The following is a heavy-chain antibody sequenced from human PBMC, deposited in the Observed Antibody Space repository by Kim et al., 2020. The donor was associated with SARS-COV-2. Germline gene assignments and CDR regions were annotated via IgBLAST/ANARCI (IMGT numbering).Heavy chain of an antibody. CDR1: GGSFSGYY. Sequence: SETLSLTCAVYGGSFSGYYWSWIRQPPGKGLEWIGEINHSGSTNYNPSLKSRVTISVDTSKNQFSLKLSSVTAADTAVYYCARGDRGTMVRGVIIIPRLSSGWFDPWGQGTLVTVSS. J-gene: IGHJ5*02. CDR3: ARGDRGTMVRGVIIIPRLSSGWFDP. V-gene: IGHV4-34*01. D-gene: IGHD3-10*01. CDR2: INHSGST.